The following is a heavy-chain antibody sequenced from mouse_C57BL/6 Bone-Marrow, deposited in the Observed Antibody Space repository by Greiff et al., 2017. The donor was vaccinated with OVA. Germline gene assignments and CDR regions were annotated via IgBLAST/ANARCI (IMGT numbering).Heavy chain of an antibody. Sequence: VQLQQSGPGLVAPSQSLSITCTVSGFSLTSYAISWVRQPPGKGLEWLGVIWTGGGTNYNSALKSRLSISKDNSKRQVFLKMNSLQTDDTARYYCAIDHYAMDYWGQGTSVTVSS. CDR2: IWTGGGT. V-gene: IGHV2-9-1*01. J-gene: IGHJ4*01. CDR1: GFSLTSYA. CDR3: AIDHYAMDY.